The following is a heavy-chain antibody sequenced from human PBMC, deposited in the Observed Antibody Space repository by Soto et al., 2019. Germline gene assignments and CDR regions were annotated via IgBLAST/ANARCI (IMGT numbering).Heavy chain of an antibody. Sequence: QVQMQESGPRLVKPSETLSLTCTVSGDSISSYYCTWIRQPPGKGLEYLGYIYYSGRTYYNPSLKSRVTISVDTSKNQFYLKLSSVTAADTAVYYCARGHLGITTTGTWYDFDYWGQGTRVTVSS. CDR2: IYYSGRT. J-gene: IGHJ4*02. CDR1: GDSISSYY. V-gene: IGHV4-59*01. D-gene: IGHD2-15*01. CDR3: ARGHLGITTTGTWYDFDY.